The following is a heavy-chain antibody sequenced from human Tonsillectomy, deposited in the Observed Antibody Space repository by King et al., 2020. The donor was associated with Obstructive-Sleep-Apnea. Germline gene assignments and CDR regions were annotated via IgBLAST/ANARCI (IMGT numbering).Heavy chain of an antibody. Sequence: VQLVESGGGVVQPGRSLRLSCAASGFTFSSYAMHWVRQAPGKGLEWVAVISYDGSNKYYADSVKGRFTISRDNSKNTLYLQMNSLRAEDTAVYYCARDDSVNIVVVVAAQEDAFDIWGQGTMVTVSS. J-gene: IGHJ3*02. CDR2: ISYDGSNK. D-gene: IGHD2-15*01. CDR3: ARDDSVNIVVVVAAQEDAFDI. V-gene: IGHV3-30*04. CDR1: GFTFSSYA.